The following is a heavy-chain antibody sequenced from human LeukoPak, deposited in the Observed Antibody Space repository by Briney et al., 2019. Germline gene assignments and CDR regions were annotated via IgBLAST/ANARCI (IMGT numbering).Heavy chain of an antibody. V-gene: IGHV4-34*01. Sequence: PSETLSLTCAVSGGPFSGYYWSWIRQPPGKGLEWIAEINRGGSTDYSPSLQSRVTMAVDTSKSHFSLNLSSVTAADTAVYYCARGLFWSGLNPRPNWLDAWGQGILVTVSS. CDR2: INRGGST. D-gene: IGHD3-3*01. CDR1: GGPFSGYY. J-gene: IGHJ5*02. CDR3: ARGLFWSGLNPRPNWLDA.